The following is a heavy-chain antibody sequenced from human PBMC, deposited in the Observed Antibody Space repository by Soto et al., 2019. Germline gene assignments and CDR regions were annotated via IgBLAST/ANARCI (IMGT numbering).Heavy chain of an antibody. CDR2: IGPSSNSI. V-gene: IGHV3-21*01. D-gene: IGHD6-13*01. J-gene: IGHJ4*02. CDR3: ANGGTAVGTIRH. CDR1: GFSFSIYT. Sequence: EVQLVESGGGLVKPGGSLRLSCAASGFSFSIYTMNWVRQAPGKGLEWVSSIGPSSNSIYYADSVKGRFTISRDNAKNSLYLQMNSLRGEDKVLYYCANGGTAVGTIRHWGQGTLVSVSS.